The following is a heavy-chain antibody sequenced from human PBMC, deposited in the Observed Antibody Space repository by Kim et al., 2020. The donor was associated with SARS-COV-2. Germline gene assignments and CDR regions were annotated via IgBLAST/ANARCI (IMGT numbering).Heavy chain of an antibody. D-gene: IGHD4-17*01. Sequence: GGSLRLSCAASGFTFSSYGMHWVRQAPGKGLEWVAVISYDGSNNYYADSVKGRFTISRDNSKNTLYVQMNSLIAEDTSVYYCGNLWVTTGFDYWGQGTLVTVSS. J-gene: IGHJ4*02. V-gene: IGHV3-30*18. CDR1: GFTFSSYG. CDR2: ISYDGSNN. CDR3: GNLWVTTGFDY.